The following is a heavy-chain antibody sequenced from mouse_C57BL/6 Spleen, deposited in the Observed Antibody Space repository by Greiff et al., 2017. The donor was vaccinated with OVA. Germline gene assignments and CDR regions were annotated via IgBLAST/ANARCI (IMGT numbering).Heavy chain of an antibody. V-gene: IGHV5-17*01. Sequence: EVKLVESGGGLVKPGGSLKLSCAASGFTFSDYGMHWVRQAPEKGLEWVAYISSGSSTIYYADTVKGRFTISRDNAKNTLFLQMTSLRSEDTAMYYCARFLYYYGSSYGYFDYWGQGTTLTVSS. J-gene: IGHJ2*01. D-gene: IGHD1-1*01. CDR2: ISSGSSTI. CDR1: GFTFSDYG. CDR3: ARFLYYYGSSYGYFDY.